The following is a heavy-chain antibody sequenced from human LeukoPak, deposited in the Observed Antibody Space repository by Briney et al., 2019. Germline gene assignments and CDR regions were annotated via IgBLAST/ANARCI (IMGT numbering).Heavy chain of an antibody. CDR1: GYTFTGYY. CDR2: INPNTGGT. V-gene: IGHV1-2*06. D-gene: IGHD3-10*01. J-gene: IGHJ4*02. CDR3: ARVRRDGSEGFDY. Sequence: GASVKVSCKASGYTFTGYYMHWVRQAPGQRLEWMGRINPNTGGTNYAQKFQGRVTMTRDTSISTAYMELSRLRSDDTAVYYCARVRRDGSEGFDYWGQGTLVTVSS.